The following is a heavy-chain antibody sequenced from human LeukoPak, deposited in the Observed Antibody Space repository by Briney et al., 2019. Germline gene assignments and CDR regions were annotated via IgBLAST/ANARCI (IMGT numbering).Heavy chain of an antibody. V-gene: IGHV3-30-3*01. CDR1: GFTFSSYA. D-gene: IGHD6-13*01. Sequence: GGSLRLSCAASGFTFSSYAMPWVRQAPGKGLEWVAVISYDGSNKYYADSVKGRFTISRDNSKNTLYLQMNSLRAEDTAVYYCARDSGSSSWEDYYYYGMDVWGQGTTVTVSS. CDR2: ISYDGSNK. J-gene: IGHJ6*02. CDR3: ARDSGSSSWEDYYYYGMDV.